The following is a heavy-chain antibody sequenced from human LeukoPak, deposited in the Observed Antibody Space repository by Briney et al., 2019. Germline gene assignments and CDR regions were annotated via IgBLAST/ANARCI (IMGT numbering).Heavy chain of an antibody. D-gene: IGHD6-13*01. CDR2: INAGNGNT. CDR1: GYTFTSYA. V-gene: IGHV1-3*01. Sequence: ASVKVSCKASGYTFTSYAMHWVRQAPGQRLEWMGWINAGNGNTKYSQKFQGRVTITRDTSASTAYMELSSLRSEDTAVYYCARDWGKAAAGNAAWGQGTLVTVSS. J-gene: IGHJ5*02. CDR3: ARDWGKAAAGNAA.